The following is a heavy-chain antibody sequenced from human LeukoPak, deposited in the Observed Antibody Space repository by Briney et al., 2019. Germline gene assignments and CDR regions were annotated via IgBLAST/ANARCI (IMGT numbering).Heavy chain of an antibody. D-gene: IGHD6-13*01. CDR2: IYYSGST. Sequence: SETLSLTCTVSGGSISSYYWRWIRQPPGKGLEWIGYIYYSGSTNYNPSLKSRVTISVDTSKNQFSLKLSSVTAADTAVYYCARVSSSWNYFDYWGQGTLVTVSS. V-gene: IGHV4-59*01. J-gene: IGHJ4*02. CDR3: ARVSSSWNYFDY. CDR1: GGSISSYY.